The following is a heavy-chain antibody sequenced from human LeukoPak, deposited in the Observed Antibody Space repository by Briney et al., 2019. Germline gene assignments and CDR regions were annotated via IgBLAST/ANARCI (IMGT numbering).Heavy chain of an antibody. J-gene: IGHJ4*02. CDR2: IYSGGGNT. Sequence: GGSLRLSCAASGFTVSSNYVSWVRQAPGKGLEWVSVIYSGGGNTYYADSVKGRFTISRDNSKNTLYLEMNSLRAEDTAVYYCARSFKGPDFDYWGQGTLVTVSS. V-gene: IGHV3-53*01. CDR3: ARSFKGPDFDY. CDR1: GFTVSSNY.